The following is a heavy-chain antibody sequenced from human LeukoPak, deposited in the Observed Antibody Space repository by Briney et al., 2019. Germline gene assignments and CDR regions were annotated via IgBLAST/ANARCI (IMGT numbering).Heavy chain of an antibody. CDR2: IYYSGST. CDR3: ARGAGSSSLGGWYYYYYMDV. V-gene: IGHV4-59*01. Sequence: SSETLSLTCTVSGGSISSYYWSWIRQPPGKGLEWIGYIYYSGSTNYNPSLKSRVTISVDTSKNQFSLKLSSVTAADTAVYYCARGAGSSSLGGWYYYYYMDVWGKGTTVTVSS. CDR1: GGSISSYY. J-gene: IGHJ6*03. D-gene: IGHD6-13*01.